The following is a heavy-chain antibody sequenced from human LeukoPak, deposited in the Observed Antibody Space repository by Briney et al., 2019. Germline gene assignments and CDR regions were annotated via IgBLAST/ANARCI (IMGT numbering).Heavy chain of an antibody. CDR3: ARGLPYYYDSSGYYHHVRDSPP. CDR2: INHSGST. D-gene: IGHD3-22*01. J-gene: IGHJ5*02. V-gene: IGHV4-34*01. Sequence: SETLSLTCAVYGGSFSVYYWSWIRQPPGKGLEWIGEINHSGSTNYNPSLKSRVTISVDTSKNQFSLKLSSVTAADTAVYYCARGLPYYYDSSGYYHHVRDSPPWGQGTLVTVSS. CDR1: GGSFSVYY.